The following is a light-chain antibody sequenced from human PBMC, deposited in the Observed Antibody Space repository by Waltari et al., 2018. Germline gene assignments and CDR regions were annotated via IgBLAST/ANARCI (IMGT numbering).Light chain of an antibody. J-gene: IGKJ4*01. CDR3: QQHFSAPLT. CDR1: SSVFHSSPNRNY. Sequence: VMTQSPDSLAVSLGERATINSRSSSSVFHSSPNRNYLAWYQQRPGQPPKVIIYWASTRESGVPDRFSGSGSGTDFTLTISSLQAEDVAVYYCQQHFSAPLTFGGGTKVEIK. V-gene: IGKV4-1*01. CDR2: WAS.